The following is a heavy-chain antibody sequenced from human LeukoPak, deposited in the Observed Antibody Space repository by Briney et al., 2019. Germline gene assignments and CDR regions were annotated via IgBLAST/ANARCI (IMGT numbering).Heavy chain of an antibody. CDR2: IYYSGST. D-gene: IGHD1-7*01. CDR3: ARGNWNYGSSMDV. Sequence: SETLSLTCTVSGGSISSYYWSWIRQPPGKGLEWIGYIYYSGSTNYNPSLKSRVTISVDTSKNQFSLKLSSVTAADTAVYYCARGNWNYGSSMDVWGQGTTVTVSS. V-gene: IGHV4-59*01. J-gene: IGHJ6*02. CDR1: GGSISSYY.